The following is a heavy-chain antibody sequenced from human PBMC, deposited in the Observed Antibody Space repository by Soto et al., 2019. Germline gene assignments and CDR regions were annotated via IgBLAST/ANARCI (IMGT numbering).Heavy chain of an antibody. D-gene: IGHD6-13*01. J-gene: IGHJ6*03. Sequence: EVQLLESGGGLVQPGGSLRLSCAASGFTFSSYAMSWVRQAPGKGLEWVSAISGSGGSTYYADSVKGRFTISRDNSKNTLYLQMNSLRVEDTAVYYCAKSSAAAGFYYYMDVWGKGTTVTVSS. CDR1: GFTFSSYA. V-gene: IGHV3-23*01. CDR3: AKSSAAAGFYYYMDV. CDR2: ISGSGGST.